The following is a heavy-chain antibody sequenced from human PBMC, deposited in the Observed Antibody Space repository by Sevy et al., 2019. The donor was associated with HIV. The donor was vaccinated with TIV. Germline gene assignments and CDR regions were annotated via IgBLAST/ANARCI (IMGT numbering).Heavy chain of an antibody. Sequence: GGSLRLSCAASGFTFSSYAMHWVRQAPGKGLEWVAVISYDGSNKYYADSVKGRFTISRDNSKNTLYRQMNSLRAEDTAVYYCAREHYDILTGLNWFDPWGQGTLVTVSS. V-gene: IGHV3-30-3*01. CDR3: AREHYDILTGLNWFDP. D-gene: IGHD3-9*01. CDR1: GFTFSSYA. CDR2: ISYDGSNK. J-gene: IGHJ5*02.